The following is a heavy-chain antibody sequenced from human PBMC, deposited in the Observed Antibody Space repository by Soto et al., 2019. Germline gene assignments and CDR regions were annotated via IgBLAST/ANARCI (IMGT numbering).Heavy chain of an antibody. V-gene: IGHV4-34*01. Sequence: QVQLQQWGAGLLKPSETLSLTCAVYAGSFSGYYWSWIRQPPGKGLEWIGEINHSGSTNYNPSLKSRVTISVDTSKNQFSLKLSSVTAADTAVYYCAWTYSSGWFLADYWGQGTLVTVSS. J-gene: IGHJ4*02. D-gene: IGHD6-19*01. CDR3: AWTYSSGWFLADY. CDR2: INHSGST. CDR1: AGSFSGYY.